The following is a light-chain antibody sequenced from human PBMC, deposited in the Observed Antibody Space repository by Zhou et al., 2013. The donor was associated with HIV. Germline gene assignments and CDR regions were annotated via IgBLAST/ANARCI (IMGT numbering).Light chain of an antibody. CDR3: QQYNSYPVA. Sequence: DIQMTQSPSTLSASVGDRVTITCRASQSISSWLAWYQQKPGKAPKLLIYKASSLESGVPSRFSGSASGTEFTLTISSLQPDDFATYYCQQYNSYPVAFGQGTKVEI. CDR1: QSISSW. V-gene: IGKV1-5*03. J-gene: IGKJ1*01. CDR2: KAS.